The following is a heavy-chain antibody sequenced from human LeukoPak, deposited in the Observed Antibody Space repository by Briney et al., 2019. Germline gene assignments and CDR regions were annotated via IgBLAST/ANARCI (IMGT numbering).Heavy chain of an antibody. CDR3: ARGYRYGYDY. D-gene: IGHD5-18*01. CDR1: GFTFSNYE. CDR2: ISSSGDRI. Sequence: PGGSLRLSCAASGFTFSNYEINWVRQAPGKGLKWISYISSSGDRIYYADSVKGRFTISRDNAKNSLYMQMNSLRAEDTGVYYCARGYRYGYDYWGQGTLVTVSS. V-gene: IGHV3-48*03. J-gene: IGHJ4*02.